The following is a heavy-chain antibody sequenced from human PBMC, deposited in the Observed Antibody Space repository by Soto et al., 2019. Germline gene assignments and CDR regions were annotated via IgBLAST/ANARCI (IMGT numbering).Heavy chain of an antibody. V-gene: IGHV1-18*01. Sequence: QVQLVQSGAEVKKPGASVKVSCKASGYTFTSYGISWVRQAPGQGLEWMGWISAYNGNTNYAQKLQGRVTMTTDTYRGTAFTERRSLRSDDTAVYYCARVRSGPKERLFDYWGQGTLVIFSS. CDR2: ISAYNGNT. D-gene: IGHD6-19*01. CDR3: ARVRSGPKERLFDY. J-gene: IGHJ4*02. CDR1: GYTFTSYG.